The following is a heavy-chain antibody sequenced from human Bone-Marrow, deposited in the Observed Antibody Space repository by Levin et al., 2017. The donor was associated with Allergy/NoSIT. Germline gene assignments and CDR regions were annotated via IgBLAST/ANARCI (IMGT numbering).Heavy chain of an antibody. Sequence: GESLKISCAASGFTFRRFSMHWVRQAPGKGLVWVSRINSDGGGTKYADSVKGRFTVSRDNAKNTLYLQMNSLRAEDTAVYYCARAEIDWGSLRQFFFDSWGQGSLVTVSS. CDR2: INSDGGGT. CDR1: GFTFRRFS. CDR3: ARAEIDWGSLRQFFFDS. V-gene: IGHV3-74*03. D-gene: IGHD3-16*01. J-gene: IGHJ4*02.